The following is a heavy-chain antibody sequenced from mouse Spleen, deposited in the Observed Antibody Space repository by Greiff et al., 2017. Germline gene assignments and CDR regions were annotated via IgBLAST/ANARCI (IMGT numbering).Heavy chain of an antibody. D-gene: IGHD2-10*02. CDR1: GFTFSSYA. CDR3: ARPYGNYLDY. CDR2: ISSGGSYT. J-gene: IGHJ2*01. V-gene: IGHV5-9-1*01. Sequence: EVKLMESGGGLVKPGGSLKLSCAASGFTFSSYAMSWVRQTPEKRLEWVATISSGGSYTYYPDSVKGRFTISRDNAKNTLYLQMSSLRSEDTAMYYCARPYGNYLDYWGQGTTLTVSS.